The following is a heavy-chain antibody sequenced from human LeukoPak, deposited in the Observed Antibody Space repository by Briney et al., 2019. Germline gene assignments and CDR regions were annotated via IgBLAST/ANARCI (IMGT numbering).Heavy chain of an antibody. V-gene: IGHV4-59*08. CDR1: GGSISTYY. CDR2: IYYSGIT. CDR3: ARHRDYGGNSPFDY. D-gene: IGHD4-23*01. Sequence: PSETLSLTCTVSGGSISTYYWSWIRQPPGRGLEWIGYIYYSGITDYNPSLKSRVTISVDTSKNQFSLKLSSVAAADTAVYYRARHRDYGGNSPFDYWGQGTLVTVSS. J-gene: IGHJ4*02.